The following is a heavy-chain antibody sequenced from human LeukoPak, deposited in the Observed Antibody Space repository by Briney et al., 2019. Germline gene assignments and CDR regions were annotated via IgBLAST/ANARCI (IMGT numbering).Heavy chain of an antibody. Sequence: SETLSLTCAVYGGSFSDYYWSWIRQPPRKGLEYIGEINHSGTTNYNPSLKSRVTMSVDTSKNQFSLKLSSVTAADTAVYYCARGDRPCSGDRCYLGVFDYWSQETLVTVSS. CDR2: INHSGTT. CDR1: GGSFSDYY. J-gene: IGHJ4*02. D-gene: IGHD2-15*01. V-gene: IGHV4-34*01. CDR3: ARGDRPCSGDRCYLGVFDY.